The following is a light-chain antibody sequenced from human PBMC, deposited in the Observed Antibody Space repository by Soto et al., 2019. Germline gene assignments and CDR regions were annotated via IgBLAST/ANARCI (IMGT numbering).Light chain of an antibody. Sequence: DIQMTQSPSSVSASVGDRVTITCRATQVISSWLAWYQQKPGEAPKLLIYAASDLQSGVPSRFSGSGSGTDFTLTISSLQPEDFATYYCQQANSLPLTFGPGTKVDIK. CDR1: QVISSW. CDR2: AAS. J-gene: IGKJ1*01. V-gene: IGKV1D-12*01. CDR3: QQANSLPLT.